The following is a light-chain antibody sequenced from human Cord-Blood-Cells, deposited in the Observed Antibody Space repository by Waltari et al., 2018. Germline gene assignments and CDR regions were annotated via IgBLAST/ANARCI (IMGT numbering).Light chain of an antibody. CDR2: EGS. CDR1: SSDVGSYNL. V-gene: IGLV2-23*03. Sequence: QSALTQPASVSGSPGQSITISCTGTSSDVGSYNLVSWYQQHPDKAPKLMIDEGSKRPSGVSHRFSGPKSCKTASLTISGVQAEDEADYYCCSYAGSSTFEVFGGGTKLTVL. CDR3: CSYAGSSTFEV. J-gene: IGLJ3*02.